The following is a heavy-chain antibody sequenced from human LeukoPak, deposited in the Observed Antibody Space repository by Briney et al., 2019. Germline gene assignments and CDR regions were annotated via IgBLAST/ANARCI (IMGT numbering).Heavy chain of an antibody. CDR3: ARDSSGYYYIPDFDY. D-gene: IGHD3-22*01. Sequence: TSETLSLTCTVSGSSISSSSYYWGWIRQPPGKGLEWIGSIYYTGSTYYNPSLKSRVTISVDTSKNQFSLKLSSVTAADTAVYYCARDSSGYYYIPDFDYWGQGTLVTVSS. J-gene: IGHJ4*02. CDR1: GSSISSSSYY. V-gene: IGHV4-39*07. CDR2: IYYTGST.